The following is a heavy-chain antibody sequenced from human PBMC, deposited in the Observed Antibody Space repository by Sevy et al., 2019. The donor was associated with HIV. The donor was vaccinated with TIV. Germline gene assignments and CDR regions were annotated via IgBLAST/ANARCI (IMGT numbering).Heavy chain of an antibody. Sequence: GGSLRLSCAASGFTFSKYSMSWVRQPPGKGLEWVSTLSFGCGEINYADSVKGRFTISWDNPKSSVYLQMNNLRPEDTAVYSCAREGCTKPHDFWGQGTLVTVSS. CDR1: GFTFSKYS. J-gene: IGHJ4*02. V-gene: IGHV3-23*01. CDR2: LSFGCGEI. D-gene: IGHD2-8*01. CDR3: AREGCTKPHDF.